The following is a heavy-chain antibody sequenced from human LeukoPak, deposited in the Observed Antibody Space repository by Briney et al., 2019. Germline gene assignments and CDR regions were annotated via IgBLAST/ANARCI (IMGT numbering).Heavy chain of an antibody. D-gene: IGHD7-27*01. V-gene: IGHV1-8*02. CDR2: MNPNSGNT. J-gene: IGHJ3*02. Sequence: ASVKVSCKASGYTFTSYDINWVRQATGQGLEWMGWMNPNSGNTGYAQKFQGRVTMTRDTSISTAYMELSRLRSDDTAVYYCARTRWGREGGNDAFDIWGQGTMVTVSS. CDR1: GYTFTSYD. CDR3: ARTRWGREGGNDAFDI.